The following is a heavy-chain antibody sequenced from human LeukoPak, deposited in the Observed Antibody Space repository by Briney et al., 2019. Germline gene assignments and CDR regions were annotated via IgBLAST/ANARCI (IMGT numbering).Heavy chain of an antibody. CDR3: ARGGYSSSWYYRN. CDR1: GFTFSSYA. J-gene: IGHJ4*02. V-gene: IGHV3-7*01. D-gene: IGHD6-13*01. Sequence: GGSLRLSCAASGFTFSSYAMSWVRQAPGKGLEWVANINQDGSEKYFVDSVKGRFTISRDNAKNSLYLQINSLRAEDTAVYSCARGGYSSSWYYRNWGQGTLVTVSP. CDR2: INQDGSEK.